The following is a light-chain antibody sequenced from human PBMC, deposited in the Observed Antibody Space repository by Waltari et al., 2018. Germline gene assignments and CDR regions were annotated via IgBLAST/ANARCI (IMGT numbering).Light chain of an antibody. V-gene: IGLV2-14*03. Sequence: QSALTQPASVSESPGQSITISRPGSTSDIGSFNFVSWYQQHPGKAPKLIIYDVTKRPSGVSDRFSGSKSGNTASLTISGLQTEDEAHYYCSSFTTNTTVMFGGGTKLTVL. CDR2: DVT. J-gene: IGLJ3*02. CDR3: SSFTTNTTVM. CDR1: TSDIGSFNF.